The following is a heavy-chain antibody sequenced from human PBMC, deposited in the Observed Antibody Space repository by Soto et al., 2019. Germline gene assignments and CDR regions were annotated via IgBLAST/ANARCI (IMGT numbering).Heavy chain of an antibody. J-gene: IGHJ4*02. V-gene: IGHV3-23*01. CDR2: VSGGSGVT. D-gene: IGHD4-17*01. CDR3: TTGSGYGER. Sequence: EMQLLESGGGLVQPGGSLRLSCVVSGFSFSTYGVTWVRQAPGKGLEWVCGVSGGSGVTHKTASVKGRFTISGDASKNTVYLQMQSQRGEETAVYYCTTGSGYGERWGQGTLVT. CDR1: GFSFSTYG.